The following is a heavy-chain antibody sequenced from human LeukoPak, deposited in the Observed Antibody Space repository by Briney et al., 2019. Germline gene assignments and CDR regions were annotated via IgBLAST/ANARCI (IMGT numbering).Heavy chain of an antibody. D-gene: IGHD3-10*01. V-gene: IGHV3-20*04. CDR1: GFTFDNYG. J-gene: IGHJ4*02. CDR3: ARERGSGSYFDY. Sequence: GGSLRLSCAASGFTFDNYGMSWVRQAPGRGLEWVSGINRSGGITGYADSVKGRFTISRDNAKNSLYLQMNSLRAEDTAVYYCARERGSGSYFDYWGQGTLVTVSS. CDR2: INRSGGIT.